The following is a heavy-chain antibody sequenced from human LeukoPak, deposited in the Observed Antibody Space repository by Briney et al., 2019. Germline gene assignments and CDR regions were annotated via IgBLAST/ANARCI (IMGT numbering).Heavy chain of an antibody. CDR1: GYTFSRYG. V-gene: IGHV1-18*01. D-gene: IGHD6-13*01. CDR3: ARESTSWSFEY. CDR2: ISVYNGNT. J-gene: IGHJ4*02. Sequence: ASVKVSCKASGYTFSRYGINWVRQAPGQGLEWMGWISVYNGNTDYSQRLQGRITTTADTSTSTAFMELTSLRSDDTAVYFCARESTSWSFEYWGQGTLVTVS.